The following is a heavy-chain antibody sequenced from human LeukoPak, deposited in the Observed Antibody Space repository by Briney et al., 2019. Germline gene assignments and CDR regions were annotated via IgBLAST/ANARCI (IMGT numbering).Heavy chain of an antibody. D-gene: IGHD4-23*01. CDR2: IIPIFGIA. CDR3: AGCGNSVGYFDY. CDR1: GGTFSSYA. J-gene: IGHJ4*02. V-gene: IGHV1-69*04. Sequence: ASVKVSCKASGGTFSSYAISWVRQAPGQGLEWMGRIIPIFGIANYAQKFQGRVTITADKSTSTAYMELSSLRSEDTAVYYCAGCGNSVGYFDYWGQGTLVTVSS.